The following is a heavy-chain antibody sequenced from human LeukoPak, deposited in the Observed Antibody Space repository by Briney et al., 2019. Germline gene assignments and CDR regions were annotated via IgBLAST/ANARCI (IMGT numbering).Heavy chain of an antibody. D-gene: IGHD5-18*01. Sequence: GTSLRLSCAASGFTFNNFTMHWVRQAPGKGLEWVALIWYDGSNKYYADSVRGRFTISRDNSKNTLYLQMNSLRAEDTAVYYCARDRGYSYAHPLDFWGQGTLVTVS. CDR2: IWYDGSNK. V-gene: IGHV3-33*01. J-gene: IGHJ4*02. CDR3: ARDRGYSYAHPLDF. CDR1: GFTFNNFT.